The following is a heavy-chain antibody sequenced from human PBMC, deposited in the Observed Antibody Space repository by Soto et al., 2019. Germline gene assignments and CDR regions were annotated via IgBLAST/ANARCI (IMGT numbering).Heavy chain of an antibody. D-gene: IGHD3-10*01. V-gene: IGHV4-30-2*01. CDR2: LHHSGDT. CDR3: ARFPLWFGELDY. Sequence: QLQLQESGSGLVRPSQTLSLTCTVSGASIGSGSYSWNWIRQPPGKGLEWIGYLHHSGDTYFNPSLRRRVSISVDRSNNQFSLKLISVTAADTAVYYCARFPLWFGELDYCGQGALVTGS. CDR1: GASIGSGSYS. J-gene: IGHJ4*02.